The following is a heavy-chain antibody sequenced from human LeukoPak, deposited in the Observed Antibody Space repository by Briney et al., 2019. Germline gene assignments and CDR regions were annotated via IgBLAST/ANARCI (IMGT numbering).Heavy chain of an antibody. J-gene: IGHJ3*01. CDR2: IYTGGDT. Sequence: GGSLRLSCAASGFIVSLNYMVWVRQVPGKGLEFVSVIYTGGDTHYADSVKGRFTVSRDNSKNTLYLQMNNVGADDTAVYYCAGGSTTVARGPIGLWGRGTMVTVSS. V-gene: IGHV3-53*01. CDR3: AGGSTTVARGPIGL. D-gene: IGHD4-11*01. CDR1: GFIVSLNY.